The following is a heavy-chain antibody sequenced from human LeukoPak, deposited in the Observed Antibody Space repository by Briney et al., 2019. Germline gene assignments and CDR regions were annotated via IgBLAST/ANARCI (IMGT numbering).Heavy chain of an antibody. D-gene: IGHD3-3*01. V-gene: IGHV4-61*01. CDR1: GGSVSSGSCY. CDR3: ASSRFLFDY. J-gene: IGHJ4*02. Sequence: PSETLSLTCTVSGGSVSSGSCYWSWIRQPPGKGLEWIGYIYYSGSTKYNPSLKSRVTISADTSKNQFSLKLSSVTAADTAVYYCASSRFLFDYWGQGTLVTVSS. CDR2: IYYSGST.